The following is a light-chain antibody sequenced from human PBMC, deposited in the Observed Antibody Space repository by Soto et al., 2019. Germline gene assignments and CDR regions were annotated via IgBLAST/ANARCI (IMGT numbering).Light chain of an antibody. CDR2: GAS. J-gene: IGKJ1*01. V-gene: IGKV3-20*01. Sequence: EIVLTQSPGTLSLSPGERATLSCRASQSVSSSYLAWYQQKPGQAPRLLIYGASSRATGIPDRFSGSGSGRDLTLTISRLEPEDFAVYYWQQYGSSPRTFGQGTKVEIK. CDR1: QSVSSSY. CDR3: QQYGSSPRT.